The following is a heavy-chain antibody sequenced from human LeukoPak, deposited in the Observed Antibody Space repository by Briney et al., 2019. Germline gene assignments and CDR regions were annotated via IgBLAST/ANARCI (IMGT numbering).Heavy chain of an antibody. Sequence: GASVKVSCKASGYTFTSYYMHWVRQAPGQGLEWMGIINPSGGSTGYAQKFQGRVTMTRDTSTSTVYMELSSLRSEDTAVYYCAREDLGELLKGYFDYWGQGTLVTVPS. CDR3: AREDLGELLKGYFDY. D-gene: IGHD3-10*01. CDR2: INPSGGST. CDR1: GYTFTSYY. J-gene: IGHJ4*02. V-gene: IGHV1-46*01.